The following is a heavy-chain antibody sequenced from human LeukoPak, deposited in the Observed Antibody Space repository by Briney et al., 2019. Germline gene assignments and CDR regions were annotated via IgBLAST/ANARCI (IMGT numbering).Heavy chain of an antibody. CDR3: ARTDYGDYVGYYYYYGMDV. CDR2: IYPGDSDT. Sequence: GESLKISYKGSGYSFTSYWIGWVRQMPGKGLEWMGIIYPGDSDTRYSPSFQGQVTISADKSISTAYLQWSSLKASDTAMYYCARTDYGDYVGYYYYYGMDVWGQGTTVTVSS. CDR1: GYSFTSYW. J-gene: IGHJ6*02. D-gene: IGHD4-17*01. V-gene: IGHV5-51*01.